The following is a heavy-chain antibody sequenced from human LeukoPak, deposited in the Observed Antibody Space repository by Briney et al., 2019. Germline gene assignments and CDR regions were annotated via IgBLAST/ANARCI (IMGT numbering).Heavy chain of an antibody. D-gene: IGHD6-13*01. J-gene: IGHJ4*02. CDR3: ARDLVTAYSSSWYNVGY. Sequence: ASVKVSCKASGYTFTSYAMHWVRQSPGQRLEWMGWINAGNGNTKYSQKFQGRVTITRDTSASTAYMELSSLRSEDTAVYYCARDLVTAYSSSWYNVGYWGQGTLVTVSS. CDR2: INAGNGNT. CDR1: GYTFTSYA. V-gene: IGHV1-3*01.